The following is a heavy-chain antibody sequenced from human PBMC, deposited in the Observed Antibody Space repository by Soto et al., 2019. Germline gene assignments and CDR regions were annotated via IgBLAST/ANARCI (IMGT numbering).Heavy chain of an antibody. CDR1: GFTFSSYS. D-gene: IGHD5-18*01. V-gene: IGHV3-21*01. CDR3: ARGREYSYANTFDY. J-gene: IGHJ4*02. CDR2: ISSSSSYI. Sequence: EVQLVESGGGLVKPGGSLRLSCAASGFTFSSYSMNWVRQAPGKGLEWVSSISSSSSYIYYVDSVKGRFTISRDNAKNSLYLQKNSLRAEDTAVYYGARGREYSYANTFDYWGQGTLVTVSS.